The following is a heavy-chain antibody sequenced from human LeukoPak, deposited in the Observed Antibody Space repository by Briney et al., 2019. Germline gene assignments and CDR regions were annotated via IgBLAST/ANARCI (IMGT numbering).Heavy chain of an antibody. Sequence: SETLSLTCAVYGGSFSGYCWSWIRQPPGKGLEWIGEINHSGSTNYNPSLKSRVTISVDTSKNQFSLKLSSVTAADTAVYYCASADAYSYGYLGYYYYYMDVWGKGTTVTVSS. J-gene: IGHJ6*03. CDR3: ASADAYSYGYLGYYYYYMDV. D-gene: IGHD5-18*01. V-gene: IGHV4-34*01. CDR2: INHSGST. CDR1: GGSFSGYC.